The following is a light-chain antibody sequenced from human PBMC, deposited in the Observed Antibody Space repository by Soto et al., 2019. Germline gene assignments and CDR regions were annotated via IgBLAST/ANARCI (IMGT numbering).Light chain of an antibody. V-gene: IGLV2-14*01. CDR1: SSDVGGYNY. J-gene: IGLJ2*01. CDR3: TSYTISSTLVV. Sequence: QSALTQPASVSGSPGQSITISCTGTSSDVGGYNYVSWYQQHPGKAPKLMIYDVTTRPSGVSNRFSGSKSGNTASLTISGLQAEAEADYYCTSYTISSTLVVFGGGTKVTVL. CDR2: DVT.